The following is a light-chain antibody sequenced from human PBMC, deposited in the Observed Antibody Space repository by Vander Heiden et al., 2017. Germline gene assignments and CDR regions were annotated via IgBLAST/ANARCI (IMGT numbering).Light chain of an antibody. J-gene: IGKJ2*01. CDR3: QQSDSTPYT. CDR2: AAS. V-gene: IGKV1-39*01. Sequence: DIQMTQSPSSLSASVGDRVTITCRASQSISSYLNWYQHKPGKAPKLLIYAASSLQSGVPSRFSGSGSGTDFTLTISRLQPEDFATYYCQQSDSTPYTFGQGTKMEI. CDR1: QSISSY.